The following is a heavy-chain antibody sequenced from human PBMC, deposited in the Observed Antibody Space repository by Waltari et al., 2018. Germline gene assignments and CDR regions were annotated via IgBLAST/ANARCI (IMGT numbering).Heavy chain of an antibody. D-gene: IGHD1-1*01. J-gene: IGHJ4*02. Sequence: QVQLQGSSPGLVKPPETLSLTCTASGYSISGGYYWGWIRQPPGKGLEWIVSVHPSESTYYSPSLRSRVTRSIDTSKNQFSLRLTSVTAADMAVYYCVRDATGNFDFWGQGTLVTVSS. V-gene: IGHV4-38-2*02. CDR2: VHPSEST. CDR1: GYSISGGYY. CDR3: VRDATGNFDF.